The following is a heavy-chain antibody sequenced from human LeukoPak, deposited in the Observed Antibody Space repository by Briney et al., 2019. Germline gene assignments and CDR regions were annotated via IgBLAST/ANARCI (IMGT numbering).Heavy chain of an antibody. CDR1: GASVSRRF. CDR3: AKGVSGTYSAFDV. D-gene: IGHD1-26*01. J-gene: IGHJ3*01. Sequence: SETLSLTCGVSGASVSRRFWSWIRQTPGMGLEWIGYISNRGSTGYNPSLKSRVTISVDAPKNEVSLNVRSVSAADTAVYYCAKGVSGTYSAFDVWGQGRTV. V-gene: IGHV4-59*02. CDR2: ISNRGST.